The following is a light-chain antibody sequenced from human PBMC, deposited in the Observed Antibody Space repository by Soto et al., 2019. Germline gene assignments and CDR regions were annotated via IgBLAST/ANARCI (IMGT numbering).Light chain of an antibody. V-gene: IGLV2-11*01. J-gene: IGLJ1*01. CDR1: SSDLGAYKY. CDR2: DVN. Sequence: QSALTQPRSVSGSPGQSVTISCTGTSSDLGAYKYVSWHQQHPGRAPKVMIYDVNKRPSGVPDRFSGSKSGNTASLTISGLQAEDEADYHCCSYAGNSYVFGTGTQLTVL. CDR3: CSYAGNSYV.